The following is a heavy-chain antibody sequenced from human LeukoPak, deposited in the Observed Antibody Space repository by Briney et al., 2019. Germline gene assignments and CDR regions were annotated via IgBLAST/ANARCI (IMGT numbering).Heavy chain of an antibody. D-gene: IGHD3-22*01. J-gene: IGHJ4*02. CDR3: ATLGEYYDSSGYYYN. CDR2: INHSRST. CDR1: GGSFSGFY. V-gene: IGHV4-34*01. Sequence: SETLSLTCAVYGGSFSGFYWSWIRQPPGKGLEWIGEINHSRSTYYNPSLKSRVTISADTSKNQFSLKVTSVTAADSAVYYCATLGEYYDSSGYYYNWGQGTLVTVSS.